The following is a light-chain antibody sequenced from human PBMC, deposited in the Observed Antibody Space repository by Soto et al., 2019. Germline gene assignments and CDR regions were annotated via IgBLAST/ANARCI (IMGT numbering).Light chain of an antibody. CDR2: LNSDGSH. Sequence: QSVLTQSPSASASLGASVKLTCTLSSGHSNYAIAWHQQQPEKGPRYLMKLNSDGSHSKGDGIPDRFSGSGSGAERYLTISSLPSEDEADYYCQTWGTGIHVVFGGGTKVTVL. J-gene: IGLJ2*01. CDR3: QTWGTGIHVV. V-gene: IGLV4-69*01. CDR1: SGHSNYA.